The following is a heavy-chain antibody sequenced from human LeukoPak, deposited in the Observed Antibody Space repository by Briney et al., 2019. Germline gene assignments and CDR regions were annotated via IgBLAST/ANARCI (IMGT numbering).Heavy chain of an antibody. D-gene: IGHD3-10*01. J-gene: IGHJ4*02. CDR3: ARRLRGYYGSGSYVDY. CDR1: GGSISSSSYY. Sequence: PSETLSLTCTVSGGSISSSSYYWGWIRQPPGKGLEWIGSIYYSGSTYYNPSLKSRVTISVDTSKNQFSLKLSSVTAADTAVYYCARRLRGYYGSGSYVDYWGQGTLVTVSS. CDR2: IYYSGST. V-gene: IGHV4-39*01.